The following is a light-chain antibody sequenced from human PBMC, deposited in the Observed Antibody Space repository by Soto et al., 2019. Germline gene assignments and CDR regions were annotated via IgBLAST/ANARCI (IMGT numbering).Light chain of an antibody. Sequence: DIQMTQSPSTLSASVGDRVTITCRASQSISSWLAWYQQKPGKPPKLLIYKASSLESGVPSRFSGSGSGTECTLNISSLQHDDFATYYCQQYNSYSAFGQGTKVEIK. V-gene: IGKV1-5*03. J-gene: IGKJ1*01. CDR3: QQYNSYSA. CDR2: KAS. CDR1: QSISSW.